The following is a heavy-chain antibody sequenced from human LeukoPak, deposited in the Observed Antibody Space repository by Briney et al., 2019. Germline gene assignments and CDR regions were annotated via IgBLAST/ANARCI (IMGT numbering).Heavy chain of an antibody. CDR2: IKQDGSKK. Sequence: GGSLRLSCAASGFTFSQYSMNWVRQAPGKGLEWVANIKQDGSKKSYVDSVKGRFTISRDNAKNSLYLQMNSLRAEDTAIYYCTRVGYIDEGIDYWGQGTLVTVSS. CDR3: TRVGYIDEGIDY. CDR1: GFTFSQYS. D-gene: IGHD5-24*01. J-gene: IGHJ4*02. V-gene: IGHV3-7*04.